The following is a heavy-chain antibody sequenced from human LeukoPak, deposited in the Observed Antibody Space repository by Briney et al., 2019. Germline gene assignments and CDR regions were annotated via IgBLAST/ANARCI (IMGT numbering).Heavy chain of an antibody. Sequence: ASVEVSCKASGYTLTSYYMHWVRQAPGQGLEWMGITNPSGGSTSYAQKFQGRVTMTRDMSTSTVYMELSSLRSEDTAVYYCARGGDYGDYPDYWGQGTLVTVSS. CDR3: ARGGDYGDYPDY. CDR1: GYTLTSYY. D-gene: IGHD4-17*01. J-gene: IGHJ4*02. V-gene: IGHV1-46*01. CDR2: TNPSGGST.